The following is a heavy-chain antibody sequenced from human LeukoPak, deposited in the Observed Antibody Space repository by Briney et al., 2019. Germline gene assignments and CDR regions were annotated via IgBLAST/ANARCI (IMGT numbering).Heavy chain of an antibody. V-gene: IGHV5-51*01. CDR2: IYPGGSDT. J-gene: IGHJ4*02. CDR3: ARLRTYSSVTPGYSFEY. Sequence: GESLKISCKGSGYSFTSYWIGWVRQMPGKGLEWMGIIYPGGSDTRYSPSFQGQVTISADKSISTAYLQWSSLKASDTAMYYCARLRTYSSVTPGYSFEYWGQGTPVTVSS. CDR1: GYSFTSYW. D-gene: IGHD6-19*01.